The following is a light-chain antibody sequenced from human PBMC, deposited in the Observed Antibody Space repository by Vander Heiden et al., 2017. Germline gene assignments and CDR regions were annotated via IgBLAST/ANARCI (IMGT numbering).Light chain of an antibody. V-gene: IGLV1-44*01. Sequence: QSVLTQPPSASGTPGQRVTLSCSGRSSNIGSNTVNWYQQLPGTAPKLLIYSHNQRPSGVPDRFSGSKSGTSASLAISGLQSEDEADYYCAAWDDNLSGWVFGGGTKLTVL. CDR1: SSNIGSNT. CDR2: SHN. J-gene: IGLJ3*02. CDR3: AAWDDNLSGWV.